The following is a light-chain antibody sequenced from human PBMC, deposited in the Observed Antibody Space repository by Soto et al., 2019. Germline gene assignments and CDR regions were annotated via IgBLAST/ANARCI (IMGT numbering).Light chain of an antibody. V-gene: IGKV4-1*01. J-gene: IGKJ4*01. CDR2: WSS. CDR3: QQFYATPPT. CDR1: QNVFYSSNNQNF. Sequence: DIVLTQSPDSLAVSLGERATINCKSSQNVFYSSNNQNFLAWFQQKPRQPPKFLIYWSSTRESGVPDRFSGRGSGTDFPLTISSLQAEDVAVYYCQQFYATPPTFGGGTRVEIK.